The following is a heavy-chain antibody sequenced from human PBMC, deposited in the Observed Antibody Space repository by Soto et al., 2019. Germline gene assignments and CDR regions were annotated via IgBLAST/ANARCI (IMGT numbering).Heavy chain of an antibody. CDR3: AKASRENFSRYFDY. CDR2: ISGGGDTT. V-gene: IGHV3-23*01. CDR1: GFTFSSYG. Sequence: EVQLLESGGGLEQPGGSLRLSCAASGFTFSSYGMSWVRQAPGKGLEWVSVISGGGDTTYYADSVKGRFTISRDNSKNTLYLQMNSLRDEDTAVYYCAKASRENFSRYFDYWGQGTLVTVSS. J-gene: IGHJ4*02.